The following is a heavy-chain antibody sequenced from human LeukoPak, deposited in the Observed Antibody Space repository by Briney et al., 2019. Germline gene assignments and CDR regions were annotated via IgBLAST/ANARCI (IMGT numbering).Heavy chain of an antibody. Sequence: GASVKVSCKASGYTFTGYYMHWVRQAPGQGLEWMGWINPNSGGTNYAQKFQGRVTMTRDTSISTAYMELSRLRSDDTAVYYCAKSLDIVVVPAAMSDAFDIWGQGTMVTVSS. CDR2: INPNSGGT. CDR1: GYTFTGYY. D-gene: IGHD2-2*03. V-gene: IGHV1-2*02. J-gene: IGHJ3*02. CDR3: AKSLDIVVVPAAMSDAFDI.